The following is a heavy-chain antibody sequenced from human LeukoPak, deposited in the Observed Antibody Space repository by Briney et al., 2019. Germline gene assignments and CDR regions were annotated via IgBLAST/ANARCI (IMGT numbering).Heavy chain of an antibody. CDR1: AASFISSSHH. CDR2: VYYGRTT. Sequence: SETLSLTCTVSAASFISSSHHWGWIRQSPGTGLEWIGTVYYGRTTYYNPSLDGRVTISLDTSANHFSLQLNSVTAADTAVYYCVRHDGRGGATMGAFDYWGQGTLVTVSS. D-gene: IGHD5-12*01. CDR3: VRHDGRGGATMGAFDY. V-gene: IGHV4-39*01. J-gene: IGHJ4*02.